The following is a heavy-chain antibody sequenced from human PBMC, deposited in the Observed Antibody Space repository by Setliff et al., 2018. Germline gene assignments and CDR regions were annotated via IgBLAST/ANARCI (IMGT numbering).Heavy chain of an antibody. J-gene: IGHJ6*03. V-gene: IGHV1-69*10. CDR1: GGTFSSYA. CDR2: IIPIPGIA. CDR3: ARDRAARPPNSYYYYMDV. Sequence: AASVKVSCKASGGTFSSYAISWVRQAPGQRLEWMGGIIPIPGIANYAQKFQGRVTIATDESTSTAYMELGSLRSEDTAVYYCARDRAARPPNSYYYYMDVWGKGTTVTVSS. D-gene: IGHD6-6*01.